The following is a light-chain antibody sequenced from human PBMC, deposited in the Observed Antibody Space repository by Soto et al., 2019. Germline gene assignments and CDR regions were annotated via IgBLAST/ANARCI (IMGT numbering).Light chain of an antibody. CDR3: SSYSSSSTLLL. J-gene: IGLJ2*01. CDR1: SSDIGTYNY. Sequence: QSVLTQPASVSGSPGQSITISCTGTSSDIGTYNYVSWNQHHPGKVPKLMIYDVSNRPSGVSNRFSGSKSGNTASLTISGLQAEDEADYYCSSYSSSSTLLLFGGGTQLTVL. V-gene: IGLV2-14*01. CDR2: DVS.